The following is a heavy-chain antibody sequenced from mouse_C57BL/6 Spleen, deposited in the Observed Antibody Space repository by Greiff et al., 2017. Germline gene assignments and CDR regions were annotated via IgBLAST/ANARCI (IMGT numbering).Heavy chain of an antibody. D-gene: IGHD2-4*01. CDR2: ISGGGGNT. Sequence: EVQLVESGGGLVKPGGSLKIPCAASGFTFSSYTMSWVRQTPEKRLEWVATISGGGGNTYYPDSVKGRFTISRDNAKNTLYLKMRSMESADTALFYCARQYDYDVFDYWGQGTTLTVSS. CDR3: ARQYDYDVFDY. J-gene: IGHJ2*01. V-gene: IGHV5-9*01. CDR1: GFTFSSYT.